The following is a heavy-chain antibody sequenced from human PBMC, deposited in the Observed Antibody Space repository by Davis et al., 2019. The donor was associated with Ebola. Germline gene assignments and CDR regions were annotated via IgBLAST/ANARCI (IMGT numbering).Heavy chain of an antibody. Sequence: GESLKISCAASGFTFSSYGMHWVRQAPGKGLEWVAVISYDGSNKYYADSVKGRFTISRDNSKNTLYLQMNSLRAEDTAVYYCAKAQYYDILTGEFDYWGQGTLVTVSS. CDR2: ISYDGSNK. D-gene: IGHD3-9*01. J-gene: IGHJ4*02. CDR3: AKAQYYDILTGEFDY. CDR1: GFTFSSYG. V-gene: IGHV3-30*18.